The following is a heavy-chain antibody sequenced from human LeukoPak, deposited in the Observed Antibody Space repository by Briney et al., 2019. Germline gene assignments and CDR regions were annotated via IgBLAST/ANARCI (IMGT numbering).Heavy chain of an antibody. CDR1: GGTFSSYG. V-gene: IGHV1-69*06. CDR3: ARTNYYDSSGYQGAGTYYYGMDV. Sequence: SVKVSCKASGGTFSSYGISWVRQAPGQGLEWMGRIIPIFGTANYAQKFQGRVTITADKLTSTAYMVVSSLRSEDTAVYYCARTNYYDSSGYQGAGTYYYGMDVWGQGTTVTVSS. J-gene: IGHJ6*02. D-gene: IGHD3-22*01. CDR2: IIPIFGTA.